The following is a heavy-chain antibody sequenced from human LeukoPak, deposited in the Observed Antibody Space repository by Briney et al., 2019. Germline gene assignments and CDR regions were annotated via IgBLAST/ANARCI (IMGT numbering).Heavy chain of an antibody. J-gene: IGHJ6*02. Sequence: GASVKVSCKASGYTFTDYYIHWVRQAPGHGLEWMGWINPTNGGTHYAQNFQARVTMTRDTSITTGYMELSRLRSDDTAVYYCASLGATTLSYYGMDVWGQGTTVIVSS. CDR3: ASLGATTLSYYGMDV. CDR1: GYTFTDYY. D-gene: IGHD1-26*01. V-gene: IGHV1-2*02. CDR2: INPTNGGT.